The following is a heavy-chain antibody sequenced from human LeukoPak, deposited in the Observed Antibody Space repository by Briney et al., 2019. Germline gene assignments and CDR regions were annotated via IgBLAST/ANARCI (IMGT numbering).Heavy chain of an antibody. CDR1: GYSISSGYY. D-gene: IGHD4-23*01. J-gene: IGHJ4*02. V-gene: IGHV4-38-2*02. Sequence: SETLSLTCTVSGYSISSGYYWGWIRQPPGKGLEWIGSIYHSGSTYYNPSLKGRVTISVDTSKNQFSLKLSSVTAADTAVYYCARYRRFYDYGGNAEFDYWGQGTLVTVSS. CDR2: IYHSGST. CDR3: ARYRRFYDYGGNAEFDY.